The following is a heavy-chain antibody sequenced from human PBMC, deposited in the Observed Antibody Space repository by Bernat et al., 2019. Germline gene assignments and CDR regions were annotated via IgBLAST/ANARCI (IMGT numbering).Heavy chain of an antibody. D-gene: IGHD6-13*01. CDR1: GFTFDDYA. Sequence: EVQLVESGGGLVQPGRSLRLSCAASGFTFDDYAMHWVRQAPGKGLEWVSGISWNSGSIGYADSVKGRFTISRDNAKNSLYLQMNSLRAEDTALYYCAKDIAESSSWADDAFDIWGQGTMVTVSS. J-gene: IGHJ3*02. CDR2: ISWNSGSI. CDR3: AKDIAESSSWADDAFDI. V-gene: IGHV3-9*01.